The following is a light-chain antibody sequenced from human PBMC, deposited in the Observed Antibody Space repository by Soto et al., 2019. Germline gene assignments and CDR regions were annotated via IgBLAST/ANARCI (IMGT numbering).Light chain of an antibody. J-gene: IGLJ3*02. V-gene: IGLV1-51*02. CDR2: QNN. CDR3: GTWDSSLGAGV. CDR1: SSNIGNNY. Sequence: QSVLTQPPSVSAAPGQKVTISCSGSSSNIGNNYVSWYQQLPGTAPKLLIYQNNKRPSGIPDRFSGSKSGTSATLGITGLQTGDEADYYCGTWDSSLGAGVFGGGTKLTVL.